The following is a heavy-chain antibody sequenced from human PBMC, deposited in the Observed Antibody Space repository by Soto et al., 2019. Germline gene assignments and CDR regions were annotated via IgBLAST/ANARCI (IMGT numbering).Heavy chain of an antibody. CDR3: ARDSMVRGVIILSGYYYGMDV. D-gene: IGHD3-10*01. V-gene: IGHV1-69*13. CDR2: IIPIFGTA. Sequence: GASVKVSCKASGGTFSSYAISWVRQAPGQGLEWMGGIIPIFGTANYAQKFQGRVTITADESTSTAYMELSSLRSEDTAVYYCARDSMVRGVIILSGYYYGMDVWGQGTTVTVSS. J-gene: IGHJ6*02. CDR1: GGTFSSYA.